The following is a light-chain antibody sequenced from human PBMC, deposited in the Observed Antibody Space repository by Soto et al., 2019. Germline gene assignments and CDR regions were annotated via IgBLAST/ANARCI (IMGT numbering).Light chain of an antibody. Sequence: QSVLSQPASVSGSPGQSITISCTGTSSDVGGYNYVSWYQQHPGKAPKVMIYDVTNRPSGVSNRFSGSKSGNTASLTISGLQAVDEADYYCSSYTSSNSVVFGGGTKLTVL. V-gene: IGLV2-14*01. CDR3: SSYTSSNSVV. CDR2: DVT. CDR1: SSDVGGYNY. J-gene: IGLJ3*02.